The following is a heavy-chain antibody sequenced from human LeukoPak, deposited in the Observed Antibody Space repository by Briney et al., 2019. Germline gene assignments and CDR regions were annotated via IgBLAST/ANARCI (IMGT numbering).Heavy chain of an antibody. Sequence: GGSLRLSCAASGLTFSSNAMSWVRQAAGKGLDWVSSINGNGRSTYYADSVKGRFTISRDNSKNTVYLQMNSLRPEDTAVYYCARRGSQGYYFDYWGQGALVTVSS. D-gene: IGHD1-26*01. CDR3: ARRGSQGYYFDY. V-gene: IGHV3-23*01. CDR2: INGNGRST. CDR1: GLTFSSNA. J-gene: IGHJ4*02.